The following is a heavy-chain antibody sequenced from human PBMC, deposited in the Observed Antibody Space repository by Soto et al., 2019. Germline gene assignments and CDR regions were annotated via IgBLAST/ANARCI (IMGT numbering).Heavy chain of an antibody. Sequence: PGGSLRLSCEVSGFTFSDYYISWIRQAPGKGLEWISYSSNSGTFSRYADSVKGRFSISRDNTKNLLYLQMNSLRAEDTAVYYCARYFRDSGRYFFDYWGQGTLVTVSS. CDR3: ARYFRDSGRYFFDY. CDR2: SSNSGTFS. J-gene: IGHJ4*02. CDR1: GFTFSDYY. D-gene: IGHD6-19*01. V-gene: IGHV3-11*06.